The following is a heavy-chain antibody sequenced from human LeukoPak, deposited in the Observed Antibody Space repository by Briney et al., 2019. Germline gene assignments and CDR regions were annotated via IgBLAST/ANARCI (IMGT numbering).Heavy chain of an antibody. CDR1: GFTFSSYS. D-gene: IGHD3-10*01. Sequence: GGSLRLSCAASGFTFSSYSMNWVHQAPGKGLEWVSSISSSSSYIYYADSVKGRFTISRDNAKNSLYLQMNSLRAEDTAVYYCARAIWFGEGHDYWGQGTLVTVSS. V-gene: IGHV3-21*04. CDR2: ISSSSSYI. J-gene: IGHJ4*02. CDR3: ARAIWFGEGHDY.